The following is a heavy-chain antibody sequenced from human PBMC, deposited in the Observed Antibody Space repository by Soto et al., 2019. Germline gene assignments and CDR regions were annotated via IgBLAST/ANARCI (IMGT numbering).Heavy chain of an antibody. CDR2: LYYSEAT. CDR1: GDSVSSSSYY. Sequence: PSETLSLTCTVSGDSVSSSSYYWGWIRQPPGKGLEWIGSLYYSEATYYNPSLKSRVTISVDTSQNQFSLNVYSVTAADTAVYYCARHEGWTGPDQWGQGTLVTGSS. D-gene: IGHD2-8*02. CDR3: ARHEGWTGPDQ. J-gene: IGHJ5*02. V-gene: IGHV4-39*01.